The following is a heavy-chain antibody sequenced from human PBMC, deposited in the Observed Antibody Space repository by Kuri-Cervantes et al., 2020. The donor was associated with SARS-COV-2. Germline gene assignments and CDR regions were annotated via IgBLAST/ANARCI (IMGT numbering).Heavy chain of an antibody. D-gene: IGHD3-10*01. CDR3: ARALLWFGELSGFDY. Sequence: ASVKVSCKVSGYTLTELSMHWVRQAPGKGLEWMGGFDPEDGETIYAQKFQGRVTMTEDTSTDTAYMELRSLRSDDTAVYYCARALLWFGELSGFDYWGQGTLVTVSS. CDR1: GYTLTELS. V-gene: IGHV1-24*01. J-gene: IGHJ4*02. CDR2: FDPEDGET.